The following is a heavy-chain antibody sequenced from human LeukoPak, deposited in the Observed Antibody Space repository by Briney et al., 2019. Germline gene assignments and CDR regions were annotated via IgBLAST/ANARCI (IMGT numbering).Heavy chain of an antibody. D-gene: IGHD2-21*02. CDR3: ARSYCGGDCYSLYYYYGMDV. J-gene: IGHJ6*02. CDR1: GYTFTSYG. V-gene: IGHV1-18*01. Sequence: ASVKVSCKASGYTFTSYGISWVRQAPGQGLEWMGWISAYNGNTNYAQKLQGRVTMTTDTSTSTAYMELRSLRSDDTAVYYCARSYCGGDCYSLYYYYGMDVWDQGTTVTVSS. CDR2: ISAYNGNT.